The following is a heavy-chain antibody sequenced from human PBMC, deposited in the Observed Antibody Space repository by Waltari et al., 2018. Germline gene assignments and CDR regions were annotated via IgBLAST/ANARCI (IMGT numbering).Heavy chain of an antibody. CDR2: INAGNGNT. V-gene: IGHV1-3*01. Sequence: QVQLVQSGAEVKKPGASVKVSCKASGYTFTSYAMHWVRQAPGQRLEWMGWINAGNGNTKYSQKFQGRVTITRDTSASTAYMELSSLRSEDTAVYYCARAPARNLGELSLLDYWGQGTLVTVSS. CDR3: ARAPARNLGELSLLDY. J-gene: IGHJ4*02. D-gene: IGHD3-16*02. CDR1: GYTFTSYA.